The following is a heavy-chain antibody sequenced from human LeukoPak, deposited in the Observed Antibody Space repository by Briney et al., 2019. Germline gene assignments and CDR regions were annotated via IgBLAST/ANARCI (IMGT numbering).Heavy chain of an antibody. D-gene: IGHD6-19*01. V-gene: IGHV1-69*04. CDR3: ARSSVTGHFDF. J-gene: IGHJ4*02. Sequence: ASVKVSCKASGDTFSSSAISWVRQAPGQGLEWMGKIILPLDITNYAQQFQGGVTITTDKSTDTVFLELSSLRSQDTAVYYCARSSVTGHFDFWGQGTLVTVSS. CDR2: IILPLDIT. CDR1: GDTFSSSA.